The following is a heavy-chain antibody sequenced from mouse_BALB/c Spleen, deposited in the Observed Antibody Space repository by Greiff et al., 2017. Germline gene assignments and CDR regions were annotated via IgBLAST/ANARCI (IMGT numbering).Heavy chain of an antibody. CDR3: ARAGITTADYAMDY. D-gene: IGHD1-2*01. CDR1: GFNIKDTY. Sequence: EVQLQQSGAELVKPGASVKLSCTASGFNIKDTYMHWVKQRPEQGLEWIGRIDPANGNTKYDPKFQGKATITADTSSNTAYLQLSSLTSEDTAVYYCARAGITTADYAMDYWGQGTSVTVSS. V-gene: IGHV14-3*02. J-gene: IGHJ4*01. CDR2: IDPANGNT.